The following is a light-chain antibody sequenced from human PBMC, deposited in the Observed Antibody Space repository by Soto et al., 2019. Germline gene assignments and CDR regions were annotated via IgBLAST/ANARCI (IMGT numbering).Light chain of an antibody. CDR3: MQSVTAPLK. CDR2: EVS. J-gene: IGKJ4*02. CDR1: QSLLHSDGKTY. V-gene: IGKV2D-29*01. Sequence: DIVMTQTPLSLSVTPGQPASISCKSTQSLLHSDGKTYLYWYLQKPGRPPQILIYEVSNRFPGVPDRFSGSGSGTDFKLRISRVHAQDVGTYPCMQSVTAPLKFGGGTKADI.